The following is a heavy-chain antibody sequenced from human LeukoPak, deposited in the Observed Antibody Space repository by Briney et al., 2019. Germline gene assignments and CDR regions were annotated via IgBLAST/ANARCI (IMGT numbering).Heavy chain of an antibody. D-gene: IGHD3-10*01. CDR1: GYTFTNYY. Sequence: SVKVSCKASGYTFTNYYMHWVRQAPGQGLEWMGGIIPIFGTANYAQKFQGRVTITADKSTSTAYMELSSLRSEDTAVYYCAREKDLGGSGSYYNVFLFDYWGQGTLVTVSS. J-gene: IGHJ4*02. V-gene: IGHV1-69*06. CDR3: AREKDLGGSGSYYNVFLFDY. CDR2: IIPIFGTA.